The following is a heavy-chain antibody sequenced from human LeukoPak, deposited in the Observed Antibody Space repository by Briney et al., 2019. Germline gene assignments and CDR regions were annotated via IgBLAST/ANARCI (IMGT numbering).Heavy chain of an antibody. V-gene: IGHV3-7*04. Sequence: GGSLRLSCAASGFTFSSYWMTWVRQAPGKGLEWVANIKQGGSERYYVDSVKGRFTISRDNAKNSLYLQMNSLRAEDTAVYYCARAKLGGTFFDIWGQGTMTTVSS. J-gene: IGHJ3*02. D-gene: IGHD7-27*01. CDR1: GFTFSSYW. CDR2: IKQGGSER. CDR3: ARAKLGGTFFDI.